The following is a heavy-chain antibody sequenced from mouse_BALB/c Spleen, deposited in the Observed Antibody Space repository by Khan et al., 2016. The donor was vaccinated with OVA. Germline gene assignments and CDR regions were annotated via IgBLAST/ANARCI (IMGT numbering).Heavy chain of an antibody. J-gene: IGHJ4*01. D-gene: IGHD2-10*01. V-gene: IGHV9-3-1*01. CDR1: GYTFTNYG. CDR2: INTYTGEP. Sequence: QVQLKESGPELKKPGETVKISCKASGYTFTNYGMNWVKQAPGRGLKWMGWINTYTGEPTYADDFKGRFVFSLETSASTAYLQINNLKNEDTATYFWARPPYFSYVMGYWGQGTSVTVSS. CDR3: ARPPYFSYVMGY.